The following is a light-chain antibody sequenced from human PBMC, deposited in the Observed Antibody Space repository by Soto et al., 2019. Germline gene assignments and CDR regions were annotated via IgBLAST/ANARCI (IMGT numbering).Light chain of an antibody. Sequence: DIQMTQSPSSLSASVGDRVTIACRASQSINIFLNWYQQKPGKAPTLLIYGASTLQSGVPSRFVTAGSSTEFNPRTTSLQPEEFGTYYYRQNSDGPPLTFGPGTTVDIK. CDR2: GAS. J-gene: IGKJ3*01. CDR3: RQNSDGPPLT. V-gene: IGKV1-39*01. CDR1: QSINIF.